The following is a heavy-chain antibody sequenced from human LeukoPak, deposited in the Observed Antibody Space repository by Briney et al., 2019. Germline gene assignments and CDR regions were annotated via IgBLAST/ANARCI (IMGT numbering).Heavy chain of an antibody. D-gene: IGHD3-16*02. CDR2: IYYSGST. CDR1: GGSISSYY. Sequence: SETLSLTCTVSGGSISSYYWSWIRQPPGKGLEWIGYIYYSGSTNYNPSLKSRVTISVDTSKNQFSLKLSSVTAADTAVYCCARRAYDYVWGSYRFAPDAFDIWGQGTMVTVSS. V-gene: IGHV4-59*08. CDR3: ARRAYDYVWGSYRFAPDAFDI. J-gene: IGHJ3*02.